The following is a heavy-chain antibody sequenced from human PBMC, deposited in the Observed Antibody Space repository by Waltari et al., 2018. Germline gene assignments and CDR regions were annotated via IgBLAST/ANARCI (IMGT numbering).Heavy chain of an antibody. J-gene: IGHJ6*02. CDR3: ARGDLDYYDYGMDV. Sequence: QVQLQESGPGLVKPSQTLSLTCTVPGGSISSGSYSASWFRQPAGKGLEWNRRIYTSGSTNYNPSLKSRVTISVDTSKNQFSLKLSSVTAADTAVYYCARGDLDYYDYGMDVWGQGTTVTVSS. CDR1: GGSISSGSYS. CDR2: IYTSGST. V-gene: IGHV4-61*02.